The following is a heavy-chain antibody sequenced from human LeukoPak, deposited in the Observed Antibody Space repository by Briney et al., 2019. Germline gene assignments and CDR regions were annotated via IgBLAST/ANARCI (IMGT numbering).Heavy chain of an antibody. Sequence: PGGSLRLSCAASGFTVSSNYMSSVRQAPGKGLECVSVIHSGGSTYYADSVKGRFTISRVNSNNTQYLQMNSLRAEDTAVYYCAKDYYGSGSGIYKKERPYYFDYWGQGTLVTVSS. J-gene: IGHJ4*02. CDR3: AKDYYGSGSGIYKKERPYYFDY. V-gene: IGHV3-53*01. CDR1: GFTVSSNY. D-gene: IGHD3-10*01. CDR2: IHSGGST.